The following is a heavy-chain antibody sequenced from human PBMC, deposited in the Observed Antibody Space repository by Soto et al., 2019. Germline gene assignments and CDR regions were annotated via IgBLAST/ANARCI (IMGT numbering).Heavy chain of an antibody. V-gene: IGHV3-23*01. J-gene: IGHJ4*02. CDR2: ISGSGGST. Sequence: EVQLLESGGGLVQPGGSLRLSCAASGFTFSSYAMSWVRQSPGKGLEWVSAISGSGGSTYYADSVKGRFTISRDKSKNTLYLQMNSLRAEDTAVYYCAIVHSSGWYWWYFDYWGQGTLVTVSS. CDR3: AIVHSSGWYWWYFDY. D-gene: IGHD6-19*01. CDR1: GFTFSSYA.